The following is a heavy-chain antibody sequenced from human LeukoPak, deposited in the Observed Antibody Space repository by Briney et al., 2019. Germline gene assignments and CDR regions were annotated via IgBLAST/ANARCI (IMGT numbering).Heavy chain of an antibody. D-gene: IGHD2-21*02. CDR2: IWYGGSNK. Sequence: GGSLRLSCAASGFTFSSYGMHWVRQAPGKGLEWVAVIWYGGSNKYYADSVKGRFTISRDNSKNTLYLQMNSLRAEDTAVYYCARSTPPIAYCGGDCYSPEFDYWGQGTLVTVSS. J-gene: IGHJ4*02. CDR1: GFTFSSYG. V-gene: IGHV3-33*08. CDR3: ARSTPPIAYCGGDCYSPEFDY.